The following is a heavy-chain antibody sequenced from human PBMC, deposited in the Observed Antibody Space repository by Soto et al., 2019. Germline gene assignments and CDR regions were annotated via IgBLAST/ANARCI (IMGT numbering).Heavy chain of an antibody. D-gene: IGHD6-19*01. CDR1: GGTFSSYA. CDR3: ARAEGIAVAGSYYFDY. CDR2: IIPIFGTA. Sequence: QVQLVQSGAEVKKPGSSVKVSCKASGGTFSSYAISWVRQAPGQGLEWMGGIIPIFGTANYAQKFQGRVTITADKSTSTAYMGLSSLRSEDTAVYYCARAEGIAVAGSYYFDYWGQGTLVTVSS. V-gene: IGHV1-69*06. J-gene: IGHJ4*02.